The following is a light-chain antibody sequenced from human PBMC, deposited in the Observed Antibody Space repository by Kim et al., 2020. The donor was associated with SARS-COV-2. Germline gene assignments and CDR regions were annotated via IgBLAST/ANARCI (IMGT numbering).Light chain of an antibody. CDR1: NIGSKS. CDR2: YDS. J-gene: IGLJ2*01. CDR3: QVWDSSSDHHVV. Sequence: PGKTARITCGGNNIGSKSVHWYQQKPGQAPVLVIYYDSDRPSGIPERFSGSNSANTATLTISRVEAGDEADYYCQVWDSSSDHHVVFGGGAQLTVL. V-gene: IGLV3-21*04.